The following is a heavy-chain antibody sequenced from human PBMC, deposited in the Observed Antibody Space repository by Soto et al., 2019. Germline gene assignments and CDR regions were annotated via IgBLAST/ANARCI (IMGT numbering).Heavy chain of an antibody. Sequence: KTXGSLRLACAASGVTLSGFIMNWVRQAPGKGLEWVSSVTSSPSSMFYADSVKGRFTISRDDAKDSLFLQMNSLRADDTAVYYCAREADFASSGYVLDYWGLGTLVTVSS. CDR3: AREADFASSGYVLDY. D-gene: IGHD3-22*01. J-gene: IGHJ4*02. CDR1: GVTLSGFI. V-gene: IGHV3-21*01. CDR2: VTSSPSSM.